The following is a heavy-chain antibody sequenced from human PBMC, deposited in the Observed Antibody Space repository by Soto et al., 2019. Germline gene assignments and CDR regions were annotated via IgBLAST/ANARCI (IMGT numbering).Heavy chain of an antibody. CDR3: ARGYRQSGYSSSWVFDY. Sequence: QVQLQESRPGLVKPSQTLSLICTVSGGSINSGGYYWNCIRQHPGKGLEWIGYIFYSGTTYYTPFIMSRVNISAATSENQFSLNLSSVTAAVTAVYFCARGYRQSGYSSSWVFDYWGKGTMVNVSS. J-gene: IGHJ4*02. V-gene: IGHV4-31*03. CDR1: GGSINSGGYY. CDR2: IFYSGTT. D-gene: IGHD6-13*01.